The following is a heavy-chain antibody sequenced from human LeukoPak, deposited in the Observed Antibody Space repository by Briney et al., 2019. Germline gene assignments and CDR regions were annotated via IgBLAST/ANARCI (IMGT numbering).Heavy chain of an antibody. CDR3: MRAPYGARFDY. CDR2: IYYSGST. D-gene: IGHD3-10*01. Sequence: PSETLSLTCTVSVGSISRYYWNWIRQPPGKGLEWIGYIYYSGSTNYNPSLKSRVTISVDTSKNQFYLKLSSVTAADTAVYYCMRAPYGARFDYWGQGTLVTVSS. CDR1: VGSISRYY. V-gene: IGHV4-59*01. J-gene: IGHJ4*02.